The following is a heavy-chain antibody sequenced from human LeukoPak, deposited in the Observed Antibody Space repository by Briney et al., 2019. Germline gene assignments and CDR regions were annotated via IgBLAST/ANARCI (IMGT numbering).Heavy chain of an antibody. CDR3: ARYDFNWFDP. D-gene: IGHD3-3*01. V-gene: IGHV4-61*02. CDR1: GGSISSGSYY. Sequence: SETLSLTCTVSGGSISSGSYYWSWIRQPAGKGLEWIGRIYTSGSTNYNPSLKSRVTISVDTSKNQFSLKLSSVTAADTAVYYCARYDFNWFDPWGQGTLVTVFS. CDR2: IYTSGST. J-gene: IGHJ5*02.